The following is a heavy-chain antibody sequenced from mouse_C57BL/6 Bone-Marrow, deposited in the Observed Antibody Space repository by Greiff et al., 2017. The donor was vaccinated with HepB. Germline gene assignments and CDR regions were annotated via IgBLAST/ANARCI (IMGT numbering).Heavy chain of an antibody. J-gene: IGHJ2*01. CDR2: IHPNSGST. CDR3: AREAFYYGSPFDY. D-gene: IGHD1-1*01. V-gene: IGHV1-64*01. Sequence: QVHVKQPGAELVKPGASVKLSCKASGYTFTSYWMHWVKQRPGQGLEWIGMIHPNSGSTNYNEKFKSKATLTVDKSSRTAYMQLSSLTSEDSAVYYCAREAFYYGSPFDYWGQGTTLTVSS. CDR1: GYTFTSYW.